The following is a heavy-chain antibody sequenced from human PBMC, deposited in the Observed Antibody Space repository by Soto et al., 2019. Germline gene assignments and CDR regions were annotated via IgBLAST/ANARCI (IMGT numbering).Heavy chain of an antibody. V-gene: IGHV4-61*01. D-gene: IGHD3-3*01. CDR1: VSDC. CDR2: IYYSGST. CDR3: ATERGNSYYDIWSGYPVLDI. Sequence: VSDCCILKKKPPGKGLEWIGYIYYSGSTNYNPSLKSRVTISVDTSKNQFSLKLSSVTAADTAVYYCATERGNSYYDIWSGYPVLDIWGQGTMVTGSS. J-gene: IGHJ3*02.